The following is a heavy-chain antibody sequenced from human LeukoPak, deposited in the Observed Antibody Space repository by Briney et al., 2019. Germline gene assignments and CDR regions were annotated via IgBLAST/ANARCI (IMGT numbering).Heavy chain of an antibody. CDR1: GFTFSSYG. CDR2: ISYDGSNK. CDR3: AKDPRDCSSTSCYGSDY. Sequence: GRSLRLSCAASGFTFSSYGMHWVRQAPGKGLEWVAVISYDGSNKYYADSVKGRSTISRDNSKNTLYLQMNSLRAEDTAVYYCAKDPRDCSSTSCYGSDYWGQGTLVTVSS. J-gene: IGHJ4*02. D-gene: IGHD2-2*01. V-gene: IGHV3-30*18.